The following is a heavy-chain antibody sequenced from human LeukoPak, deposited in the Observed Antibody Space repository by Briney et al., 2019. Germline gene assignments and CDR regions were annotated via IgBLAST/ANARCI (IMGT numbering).Heavy chain of an antibody. Sequence: SETLSLTCTVSGGSIRGYYWSWIRQPPGQGLEWIAYIHSGGYTNYNPSLKRRVTISVDTSKHQFSLRVTSVTAADTAMYYCGKRQGPTRGSYDYFDPWGQGTLVTVSS. J-gene: IGHJ5*02. CDR1: GGSIRGYY. CDR3: GKRQGPTRGSYDYFDP. D-gene: IGHD1-26*01. CDR2: IHSGGYT. V-gene: IGHV4-4*09.